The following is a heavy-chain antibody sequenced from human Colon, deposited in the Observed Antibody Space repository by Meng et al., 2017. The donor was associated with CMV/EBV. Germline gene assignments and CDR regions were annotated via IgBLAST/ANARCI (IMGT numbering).Heavy chain of an antibody. Sequence: GGSLRLSCAASGFTFSAFPIHWVRQAPGKGLEWVAIISHDGTKKYYADSVKGRFTISRDNAKNSLYLEMNSLSAEDSAVYYCATTIVVLPAATTDYWGQGTLVTVSS. CDR1: GFTFSAFP. CDR2: ISHDGTKK. J-gene: IGHJ4*02. D-gene: IGHD2-21*01. CDR3: ATTIVVLPAATTDY. V-gene: IGHV3-30*04.